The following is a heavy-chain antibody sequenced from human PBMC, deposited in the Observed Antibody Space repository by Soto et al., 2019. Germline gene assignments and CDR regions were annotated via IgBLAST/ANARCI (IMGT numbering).Heavy chain of an antibody. V-gene: IGHV3-53*01. CDR2: IYSGDRK. Sequence: GGSLRLSCAASGFTVNYNYISWVRQSPGKGLEWVSVIYSGDRKYYADSVKGRFTISRDNSKNMVYLQMNSLRAEDTAVYFCARVLPAAIMYYYGMDVWGQGTTVTVS. CDR3: ARVLPAAIMYYYGMDV. D-gene: IGHD2-2*01. J-gene: IGHJ6*02. CDR1: GFTVNYNY.